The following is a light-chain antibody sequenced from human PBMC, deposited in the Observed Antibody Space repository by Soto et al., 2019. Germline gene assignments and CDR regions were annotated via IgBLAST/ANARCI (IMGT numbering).Light chain of an antibody. J-gene: IGLJ2*01. CDR1: SSDVGGYNY. CDR3: SSYTSSSTLV. V-gene: IGLV2-14*03. Sequence: QSALTQPASVAGPPGQSITISCTGTSSDVGGYNYVSWYQQHPGKAPQVMIYDVSNRPSRVSNRFSGSKSGNTASLTISGLQAEDEADYYCSSYTSSSTLVFGGGTKLTVL. CDR2: DVS.